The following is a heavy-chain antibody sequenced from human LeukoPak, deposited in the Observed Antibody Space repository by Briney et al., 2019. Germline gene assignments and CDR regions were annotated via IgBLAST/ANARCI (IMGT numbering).Heavy chain of an antibody. V-gene: IGHV3-48*01. CDR2: IGTSSTTI. Sequence: GGSLRLSCAASGFTFSSYTMNWVRQPPGEGLEWVSNIGTSSTTIYYADSVKGRFTISRDNAKNSLYLQMNSLRADDTAVYYCAKDVKWPSTFDYWGQGTLVTVSS. CDR3: AKDVKWPSTFDY. J-gene: IGHJ4*02. CDR1: GFTFSSYT. D-gene: IGHD5-12*01.